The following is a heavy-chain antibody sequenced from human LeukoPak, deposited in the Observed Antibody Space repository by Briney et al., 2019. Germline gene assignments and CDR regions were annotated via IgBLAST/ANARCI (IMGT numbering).Heavy chain of an antibody. CDR1: GFTFSSYG. J-gene: IGHJ4*02. Sequence: GRSLRLSCAASGFTFSSYGMHWVRRAPGTGLEWVANIKQDGSDRNYVTSVRGRFTISRDNAESSLYLQMNSLRVEDTAVYYCVRNLAVAGTCFDSWGQGTLVTVSS. CDR3: VRNLAVAGTCFDS. CDR2: IKQDGSDR. V-gene: IGHV3-7*03. D-gene: IGHD6-19*01.